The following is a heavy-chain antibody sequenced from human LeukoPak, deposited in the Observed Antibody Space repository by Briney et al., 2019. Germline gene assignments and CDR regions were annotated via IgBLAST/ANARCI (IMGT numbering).Heavy chain of an antibody. CDR3: ARDRPRVGTYYYDSSGYYH. V-gene: IGHV4-39*07. D-gene: IGHD3-22*01. CDR1: GGSISSSSYY. Sequence: PSETLSLTCTVSGGSISSSSYYWGWIRQPPGKGLEWIGSIYYSGSTYYNPSLKSRVTISVDTSKNQFSLKLSSVTAADTAVYYCARDRPRVGTYYYDSSGYYHWGQGTLVTVSS. J-gene: IGHJ4*02. CDR2: IYYSGST.